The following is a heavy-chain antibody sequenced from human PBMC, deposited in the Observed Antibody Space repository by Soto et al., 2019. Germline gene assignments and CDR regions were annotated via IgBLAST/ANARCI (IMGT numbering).Heavy chain of an antibody. Sequence: EVQLVESGGGLVQPGGSLRLSCAASGFTFSSYWMHWVRQAPGKGLVWVSRTNEDGSIINYADSVKGRFTISRDNAKASLYLEMNSLRVEDTAVYYCTRDIGGWGAYWGQGDLVTVSS. CDR3: TRDIGGWGAY. CDR2: TNEDGSII. V-gene: IGHV3-74*01. CDR1: GFTFSSYW. D-gene: IGHD3-10*01. J-gene: IGHJ4*02.